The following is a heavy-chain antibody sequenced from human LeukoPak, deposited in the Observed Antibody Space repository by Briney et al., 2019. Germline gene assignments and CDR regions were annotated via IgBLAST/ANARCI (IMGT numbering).Heavy chain of an antibody. D-gene: IGHD3-22*01. CDR1: GFTFSSYA. V-gene: IGHV3-23*01. CDR2: ISGSGGST. CDR3: AKAYYYDSSGYYYFDY. Sequence: GSLRLSCGASGFTFSSYAMSWVRQAPGKGLGWGSAISGSGGSTYYADSVKGRFTISRDNSKNTLYLQMNSLRAEDTAVYYCAKAYYYDSSGYYYFDYWGQGTLVTVSS. J-gene: IGHJ4*02.